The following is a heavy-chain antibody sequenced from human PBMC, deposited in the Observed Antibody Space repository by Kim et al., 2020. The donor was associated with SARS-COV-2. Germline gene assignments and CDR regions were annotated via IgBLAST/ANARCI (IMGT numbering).Heavy chain of an antibody. D-gene: IGHD2-21*02. CDR1: GGSISSYY. CDR3: ARVLPKDIDSDAFDI. Sequence: SETLSLTCTVSGGSISSYYWSWIRQPAGKGLEWIGRIYTSGSTNYNPSLKSRVTMSVDTSKNQFSLKLSSVTAADTAVYYCARVLPKDIDSDAFDIWGQGTMVTVSS. CDR2: IYTSGST. V-gene: IGHV4-4*07. J-gene: IGHJ3*02.